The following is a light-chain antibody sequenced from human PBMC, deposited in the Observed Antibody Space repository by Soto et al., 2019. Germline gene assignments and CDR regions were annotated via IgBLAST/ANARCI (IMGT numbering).Light chain of an antibody. J-gene: IGKJ3*01. CDR3: QQYGGSPPFT. CDR1: QSVSSSY. V-gene: IGKV3-20*01. Sequence: EIVLTQSPGTLSLSSGERATLSCRASQSVSSSYLAWYQQKPGQAPRLLISGASSRATGIPDRFSGSGSGTDFTLTISRLEPEDFAVYYCQQYGGSPPFTFGPGTKVDIK. CDR2: GAS.